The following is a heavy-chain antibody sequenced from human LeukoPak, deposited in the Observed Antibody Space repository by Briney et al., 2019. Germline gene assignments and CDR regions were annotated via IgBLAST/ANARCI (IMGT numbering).Heavy chain of an antibody. Sequence: SVKVSCKASGGTFSSYAISWVRQAPGQGLEWMGGIIPIFGTANYAQKFQGRVTITTDESTSTAYMELSSLRSEDTAVYYCARAGYCSGGSCYYYYYMDVWGKGTTVTVSS. V-gene: IGHV1-69*05. J-gene: IGHJ6*03. CDR2: IIPIFGTA. D-gene: IGHD2-15*01. CDR1: GGTFSSYA. CDR3: ARAGYCSGGSCYYYYYMDV.